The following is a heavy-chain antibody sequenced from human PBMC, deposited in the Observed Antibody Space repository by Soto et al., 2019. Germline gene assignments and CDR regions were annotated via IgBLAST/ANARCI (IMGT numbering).Heavy chain of an antibody. CDR1: GGSISRGGYY. CDR3: ARNYYDSSGYYFSGGAFDI. CDR2: IYYSGST. V-gene: IGHV4-30-4*01. D-gene: IGHD3-22*01. J-gene: IGHJ3*02. Sequence: SETLSLTCTVSGGSISRGGYYWGWIRQPPGKGLEWIGYIYYSGSTYYNPSLKSRVTISVDTSKNQFSLKLSSVTAADTAVYYCARNYYDSSGYYFSGGAFDIWGQGTMVTVSS.